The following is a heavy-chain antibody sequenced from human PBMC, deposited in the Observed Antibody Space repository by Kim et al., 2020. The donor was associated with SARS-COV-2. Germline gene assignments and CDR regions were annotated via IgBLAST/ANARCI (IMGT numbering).Heavy chain of an antibody. D-gene: IGHD4-17*01. CDR3: ARGAYGDVSFDY. Sequence: TQYGQKVQVRFIMPTDTSTNTAYMELWSLRSDDTAMYYCARGAYGDVSFDYWGQGTLVTVSS. V-gene: IGHV1-18*01. J-gene: IGHJ4*02. CDR2: T.